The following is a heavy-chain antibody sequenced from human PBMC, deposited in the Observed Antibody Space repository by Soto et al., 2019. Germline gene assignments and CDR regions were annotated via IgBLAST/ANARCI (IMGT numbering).Heavy chain of an antibody. Sequence: SSETLSLTCTVSGASISGFYWSWIRKSAGKGLEWIGRIYATGTTDYNPSLESRVMMSVDTSKKQFSLKLRSVTAADTAVYYCVRDGTKTLRDWFDPWGQGISVTVSS. CDR1: GASISGFY. V-gene: IGHV4-4*07. CDR2: IYATGTT. D-gene: IGHD1-1*01. J-gene: IGHJ5*02. CDR3: VRDGTKTLRDWFDP.